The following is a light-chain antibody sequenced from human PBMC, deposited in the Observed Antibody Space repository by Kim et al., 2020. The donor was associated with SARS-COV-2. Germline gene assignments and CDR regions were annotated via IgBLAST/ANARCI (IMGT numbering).Light chain of an antibody. V-gene: IGLV3-21*04. CDR3: QVWDSSSDHPNWV. Sequence: SYELTQPPSVSVAPGKTARITCGGNIIGSKSVHWYQQKPGQAPVLVIYYDSDRPSGIPERFSGSNSGNTATLTISRVEAGDEADYYCQVWDSSSDHPNWV. CDR2: YDS. J-gene: IGLJ3*02. CDR1: IIGSKS.